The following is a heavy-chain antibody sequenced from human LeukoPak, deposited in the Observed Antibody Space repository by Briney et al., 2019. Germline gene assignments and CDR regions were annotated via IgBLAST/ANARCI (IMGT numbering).Heavy chain of an antibody. J-gene: IGHJ4*02. D-gene: IGHD6-19*01. V-gene: IGHV3-23*01. Sequence: GGSLRLSCAASGFTFSSYAMSWVRQAPGKGLEWVSAISGSGGRIHYADSVKGRFTISRDNSKNTLYLQMNSLRAEDTAVYYCAKDSKQWLARHAFDYWGQGTLVTVSS. CDR3: AKDSKQWLARHAFDY. CDR2: ISGSGGRI. CDR1: GFTFSSYA.